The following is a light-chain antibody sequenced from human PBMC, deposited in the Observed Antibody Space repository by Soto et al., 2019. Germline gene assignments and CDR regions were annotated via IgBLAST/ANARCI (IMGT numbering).Light chain of an antibody. Sequence: QSALTQPASVSGSPGQSITISCTGTSSDVGGYNYVSWYQQHPGKAPKLMIYDVSNRPSGVSNLFSGSKSGNTASLTISGLQAEDEADYYCSSYTSSILVGGGTKLTVL. V-gene: IGLV2-14*01. J-gene: IGLJ2*01. CDR2: DVS. CDR3: SSYTSSIL. CDR1: SSDVGGYNY.